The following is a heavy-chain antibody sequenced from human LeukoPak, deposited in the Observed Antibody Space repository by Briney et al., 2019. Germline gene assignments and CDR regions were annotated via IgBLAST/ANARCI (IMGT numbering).Heavy chain of an antibody. CDR1: GGSVSSGSYY. CDR2: IYYSGST. D-gene: IGHD3-9*01. V-gene: IGHV4-61*01. Sequence: SETLSLTCTVSGGSVSSGSYYWRWIRQPPGKGLEWIGYIYYSGSTNYNPSLKSRVTISVDTSKNQFSLKLSSVTAADTAVYYCASQGSYYDILTGYYHDAFDIWGQGTMVTVSS. CDR3: ASQGSYYDILTGYYHDAFDI. J-gene: IGHJ3*02.